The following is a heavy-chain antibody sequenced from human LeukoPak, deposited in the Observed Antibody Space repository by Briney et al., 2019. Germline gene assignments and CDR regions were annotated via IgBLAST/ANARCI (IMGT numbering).Heavy chain of an antibody. CDR2: IYHSGST. V-gene: IGHV4-38-2*01. D-gene: IGHD6-6*01. Sequence: SETLSLTCAVSGYSISSGHYWGWIRQPPGKGLGWIGSIYHSGSTYYNPSLKSRVTISVDTSKNQFSLKLSSVTAADTAVYYCARHGFGYSSSSRVDYWGQGTLVTVSS. CDR3: ARHGFGYSSSSRVDY. J-gene: IGHJ4*02. CDR1: GYSISSGHY.